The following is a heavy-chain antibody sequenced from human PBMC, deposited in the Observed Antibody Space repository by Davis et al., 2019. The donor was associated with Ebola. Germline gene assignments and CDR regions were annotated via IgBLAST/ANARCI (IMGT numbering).Heavy chain of an antibody. D-gene: IGHD6-6*01. CDR1: GFTFSSHW. J-gene: IGHJ4*02. V-gene: IGHV3-7*03. CDR3: ARDPAFSSFDY. CDR2: INQDGSER. Sequence: GESLKISCAASGFTFSSHWMSWVRQAPGKGLEWVANINQDGSERYYVDSVKGRFSISSDNAKNALYLQMNDLRVEDTAVYYCARDPAFSSFDYWGQGALVTVSS.